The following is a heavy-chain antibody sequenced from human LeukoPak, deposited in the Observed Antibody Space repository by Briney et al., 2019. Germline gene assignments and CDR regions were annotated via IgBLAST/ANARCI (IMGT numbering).Heavy chain of an antibody. CDR1: GFTFSDYY. Sequence: PGGSRRLSCAASGFTFSDYYMTWIHQAPGKGLEWVSYISSSGSTIYNADSVKGRFTISTDNAKTSLYLQMNSLRAEDTAVYYCASEYSSSWYDAFDIWGQGTMVTVSS. J-gene: IGHJ3*02. D-gene: IGHD6-13*01. CDR3: ASEYSSSWYDAFDI. CDR2: ISSSGSTI. V-gene: IGHV3-11*04.